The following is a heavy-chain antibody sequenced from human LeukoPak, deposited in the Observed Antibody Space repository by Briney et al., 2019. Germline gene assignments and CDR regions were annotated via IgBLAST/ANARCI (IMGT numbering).Heavy chain of an antibody. V-gene: IGHV3-9*01. J-gene: IGHJ4*02. D-gene: IGHD3-22*01. CDR1: GFTFDDYA. CDR3: AKVSDYYDRSGYFDY. CDR2: ISWNSGSI. Sequence: GGSLRLSSAASGFTFDDYAMHWVRQAPGKGLEWVSGISWNSGSIGYADSVKGRFTISRDNAKNSLYLQMNSLRAEDTALYYCAKVSDYYDRSGYFDYWGQGTLVTVSS.